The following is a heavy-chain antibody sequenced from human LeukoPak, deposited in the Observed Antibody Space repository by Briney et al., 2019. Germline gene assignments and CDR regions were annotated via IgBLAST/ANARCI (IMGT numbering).Heavy chain of an antibody. D-gene: IGHD3-3*01. CDR3: ARGITIFGVVLDY. CDR2: IKQDGSEK. CDR1: GFTFSSYW. V-gene: IGHV3-7*01. Sequence: GGSLRLSCAASGFTFSSYWMSWVRQAPGKGLEWVANIKQDGSEKYYADSVKGRFTISRDNAKNSLYLQMNSLRAEDTAVYYCARGITIFGVVLDYWGQGTLVTVSS. J-gene: IGHJ4*02.